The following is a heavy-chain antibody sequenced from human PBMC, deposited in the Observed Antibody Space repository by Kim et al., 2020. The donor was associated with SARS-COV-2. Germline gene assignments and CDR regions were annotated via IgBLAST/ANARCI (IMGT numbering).Heavy chain of an antibody. J-gene: IGHJ5*02. CDR2: INTNTGNP. Sequence: ASVKVSCKASGYTFTSYAMNWVRQAPGQGLEWMGWINTNTGNPTYAQGFTGRFVFSLDTSVSTAYLQISSLKAEDTAVYYCARHRRGGYYDFWRNWFDPWGQGTLVTVSS. CDR1: GYTFTSYA. V-gene: IGHV7-4-1*02. CDR3: ARHRRGGYYDFWRNWFDP. D-gene: IGHD3-3*01.